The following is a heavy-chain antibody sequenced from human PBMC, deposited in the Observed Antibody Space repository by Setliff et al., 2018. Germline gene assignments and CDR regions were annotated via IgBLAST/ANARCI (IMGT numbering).Heavy chain of an antibody. CDR1: GGSISSGSYY. Sequence: SETLSLTCTVSGGSISSGSYYWGWIRQPPRKGLESIGSIHYSGGTYYNPSLKSRVTVTTDTPTSTGYLELRSLTSDDTAVYYCARSPPNRGSGSGWYGDFWGQGTLVTVSS. V-gene: IGHV4-39*01. CDR3: ARSPPNRGSGSGWYGDF. D-gene: IGHD6-19*01. CDR2: IHYSGGT. J-gene: IGHJ4*02.